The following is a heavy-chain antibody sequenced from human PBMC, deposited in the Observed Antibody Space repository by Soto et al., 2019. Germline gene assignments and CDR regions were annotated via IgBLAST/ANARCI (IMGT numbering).Heavy chain of an antibody. CDR3: ARGWASWWNATGAYFDY. V-gene: IGHV3-7*01. CDR1: GFTFSSYW. Sequence: EVQLVESGGGLVQPGGSLRLSCAASGFTFSSYWMSWVRQAPGKGLEWVANIKQDGSEKYYVDSVKGRFTISRDNAKNSLYLQMNRLRAEDTAVYYCARGWASWWNATGAYFDYWGQGTLVTVSS. J-gene: IGHJ4*02. CDR2: IKQDGSEK. D-gene: IGHD1-1*01.